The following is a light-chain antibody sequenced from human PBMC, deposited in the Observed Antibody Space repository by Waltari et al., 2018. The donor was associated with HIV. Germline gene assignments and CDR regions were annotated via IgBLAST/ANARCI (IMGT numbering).Light chain of an antibody. CDR3: GAWDDSLKGFM. V-gene: IGLV1-44*01. Sequence: QSVLTQPPSASGAPGQRVTFSCSGSRSNIGSNPVSWYQQPPGTAPKLLISSNSQRPSGGPDRFSGSKSGSSASLAISGLQSEDESQYFCGAWDDSLKGFMFGGGTQLTVL. CDR2: SNS. J-gene: IGLJ3*02. CDR1: RSNIGSNP.